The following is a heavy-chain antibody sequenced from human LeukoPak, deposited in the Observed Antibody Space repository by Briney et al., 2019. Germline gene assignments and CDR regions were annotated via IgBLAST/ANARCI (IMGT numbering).Heavy chain of an antibody. Sequence: GSLRLSCAASGLTFSSYEMNWVRQPPGKGLEWIGEINHSGSTNYNPSLKSRVTISVDTSKNQFSLKLSSVTAADTAVYYCAAMIYGDYGGWFDPWGQGTLVTVSS. CDR3: AAMIYGDYGGWFDP. CDR1: GLTFSSYE. V-gene: IGHV4-34*08. CDR2: INHSGST. D-gene: IGHD4-17*01. J-gene: IGHJ5*02.